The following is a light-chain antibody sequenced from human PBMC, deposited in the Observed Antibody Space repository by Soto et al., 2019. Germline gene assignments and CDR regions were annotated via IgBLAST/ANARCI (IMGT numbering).Light chain of an antibody. J-gene: IGKJ5*01. CDR1: QRVDSH. CDR3: QQRNYCQVT. V-gene: IGKV3-11*01. Sequence: EVVLTQSPVTLSLAPGERATLSCRASQRVDSHLAWYQQKPGQAPRLLIYDVAKRATGTPARFSGSGSGTDFTLTISSLEPEDFAVYYCQQRNYCQVTLGHGTRLEI. CDR2: DVA.